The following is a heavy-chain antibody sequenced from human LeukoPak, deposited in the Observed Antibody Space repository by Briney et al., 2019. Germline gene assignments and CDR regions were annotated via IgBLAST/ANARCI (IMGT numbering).Heavy chain of an antibody. CDR1: GDIVSSKSAA. V-gene: IGHV6-1*01. J-gene: IGHJ5*02. CDR3: ARSGGWLDN. D-gene: IGHD2-15*01. CDR2: TYYRSKLHN. Sequence: SQTLSLTCAISGDIVSSKSAAWNWLRQSPSRGLEWLVRTYYRSKLHNDYAVSVKSRITIKPDTSKNQFSLQLNSVTPEDMAVYYCARSGGWLDNWGQGTLVTVSS.